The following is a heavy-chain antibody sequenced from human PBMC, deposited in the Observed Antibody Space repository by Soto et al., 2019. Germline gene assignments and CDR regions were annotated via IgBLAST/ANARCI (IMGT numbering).Heavy chain of an antibody. Sequence: PSETLSLTCTVSGDPISSTRWWSWVRLSPGKGLVWVGKIYHLGRTNYNPSLKSRVTLSIDKSKNQFSLTLTSVTAADTAVYYCARHPSSGYHQFWSQGTLVTVSS. J-gene: IGHJ4*02. CDR3: ARHPSSGYHQF. CDR2: IYHLGRT. D-gene: IGHD3-22*01. CDR1: GDPISSTRW. V-gene: IGHV4-4*02.